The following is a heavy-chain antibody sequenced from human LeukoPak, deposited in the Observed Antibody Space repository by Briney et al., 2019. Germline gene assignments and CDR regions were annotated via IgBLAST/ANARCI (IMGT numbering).Heavy chain of an antibody. D-gene: IGHD5-12*01. CDR1: GFTFSSYE. V-gene: IGHV3-48*03. CDR2: ISSSGSTI. J-gene: IGHJ3*02. CDR3: ARGVEWHIVATTAFDI. Sequence: GGSLRLSCAASGFTFSSYEMNWVRQASGKGLEWVSYISSSGSTIYYADSVKGRFTISRDNAKNSLYLQMNSLRAEDTAVYYCARGVEWHIVATTAFDIWGQGTMVTVSS.